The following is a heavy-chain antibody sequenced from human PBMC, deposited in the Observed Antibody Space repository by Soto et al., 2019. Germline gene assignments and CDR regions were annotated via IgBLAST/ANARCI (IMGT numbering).Heavy chain of an antibody. V-gene: IGHV6-1*01. J-gene: IGHJ6*02. D-gene: IGHD6-13*01. CDR1: GDSVSSNSAA. CDR2: TYYRSKWYN. CDR3: ARDWTIRTGIPYYYYGMDV. Sequence: PSQTLSLTCAISGDSVSSNSAAWNWIRQSPSRGLEWLGRTYYRSKWYNDYAVSVKSRITINPDTSKNQLSLQLNSVTPEDTAVYYCARDWTIRTGIPYYYYGMDVWGQGTTVTVSS.